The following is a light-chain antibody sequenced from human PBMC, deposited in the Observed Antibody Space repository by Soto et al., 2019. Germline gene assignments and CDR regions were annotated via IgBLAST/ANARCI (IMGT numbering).Light chain of an antibody. CDR1: QSISSR. CDR3: QQYDTYFRYT. J-gene: IGKJ2*01. V-gene: IGKV1-5*01. CDR2: DAL. Sequence: DIQMTQSPSTLSASVGDRVTITCRASQSISSRLAWYQKKPGKTPKLLIYDALNLESGVPSRFSGSGSGTDVTLSICSLEPDDFAANSWQQYDTYFRYTCGQGT.